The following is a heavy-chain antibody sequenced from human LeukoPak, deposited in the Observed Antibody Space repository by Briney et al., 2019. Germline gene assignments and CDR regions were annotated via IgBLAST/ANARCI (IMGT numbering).Heavy chain of an antibody. V-gene: IGHV3-21*01. CDR1: GFTFSSYS. D-gene: IGHD4-17*01. CDR2: IRSSRYI. J-gene: IGHJ4*02. Sequence: GGSLRLSCAASGFTFSSYSMNWVRQAPGKRLEWVSSIRSSRYIYYADSVNGRFTISRENAKNSLYLQMNSLRAEDTAAYYCARDLGTVTGYFDYWGQGTLVTVSS. CDR3: ARDLGTVTGYFDY.